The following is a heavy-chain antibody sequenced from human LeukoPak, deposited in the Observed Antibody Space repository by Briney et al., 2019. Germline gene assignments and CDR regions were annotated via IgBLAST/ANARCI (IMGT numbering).Heavy chain of an antibody. CDR3: ARGYGSGATRFFAFDI. J-gene: IGHJ3*02. V-gene: IGHV4-59*01. CDR1: GGSINRYY. Sequence: SETLSLTCTVSGGSINRYYWSWIRQPPGKGLEWIGYISYSGSTNYNPSLKSRVTISVDTSKNQFSLKLSSVTAADTAVYYCARGYGSGATRFFAFDIWGQGTMVTVSS. CDR2: ISYSGST. D-gene: IGHD3-10*01.